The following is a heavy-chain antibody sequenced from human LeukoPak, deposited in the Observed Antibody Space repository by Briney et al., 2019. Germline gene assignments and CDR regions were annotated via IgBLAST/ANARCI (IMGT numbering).Heavy chain of an antibody. CDR1: GYTFTSYG. J-gene: IGHJ4*02. V-gene: IGHV1-18*01. CDR3: ARVESRTLAVAGLDY. Sequence: ASVKVSCKASGYTFTSYGISWVRQAPGQGLEWMGWISAYNGITNYAQKLQGRVTMTTDTSTSTAYMELRSLRSDDTAVYYCARVESRTLAVAGLDYWGQGTLVTVSS. D-gene: IGHD6-19*01. CDR2: ISAYNGIT.